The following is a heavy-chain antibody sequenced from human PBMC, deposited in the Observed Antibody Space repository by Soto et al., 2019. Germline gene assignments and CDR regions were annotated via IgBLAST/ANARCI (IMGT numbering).Heavy chain of an antibody. V-gene: IGHV3-33*01. CDR3: ARDLYGSGFPFDP. CDR1: GLTFSSYR. Sequence: GGSLRLSCAASGLTFSSYRMHWVRQAPGKGLEWVAVIWYDGSNKYYADSVKGRFTISRDNSKNTLYLQMNSLRAEDTAVYYCARDLYGSGFPFDPWGQGTLVTVSS. CDR2: IWYDGSNK. J-gene: IGHJ5*02. D-gene: IGHD3-10*01.